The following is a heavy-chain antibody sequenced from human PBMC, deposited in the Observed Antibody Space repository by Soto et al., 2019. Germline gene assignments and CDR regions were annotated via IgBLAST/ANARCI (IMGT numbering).Heavy chain of an antibody. D-gene: IGHD5-18*01. Sequence: TGGSMSLSCVASGFTISNFAMNWVRQAPGKGLEWVSYISSSSSSIDYADSMKGRFTISRDNAKNSLYLQMNSLKDEDTAVYYSARERGYSCGYSDYWGQGTRVTVS. CDR3: ARERGYSCGYSDY. CDR2: ISSSSSSI. J-gene: IGHJ4*02. CDR1: GFTISNFA. V-gene: IGHV3-48*02.